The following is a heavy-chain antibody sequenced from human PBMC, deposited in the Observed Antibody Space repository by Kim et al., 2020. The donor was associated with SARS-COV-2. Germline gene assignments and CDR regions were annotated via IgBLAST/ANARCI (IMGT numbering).Heavy chain of an antibody. V-gene: IGHV4-34*01. J-gene: IGHJ4*02. CDR2: INHSGST. D-gene: IGHD1-26*01. CDR3: ARVVVGAHFDY. Sequence: SETLSLTCAVYGGSFSGYYWSWIRQPPGKGLEWIGEINHSGSTNYNPSLQSRVTISVDTSKNQFSLKLISVTAADTAVYYCARVVVGAHFDYWGQGTLVT. CDR1: GGSFSGYY.